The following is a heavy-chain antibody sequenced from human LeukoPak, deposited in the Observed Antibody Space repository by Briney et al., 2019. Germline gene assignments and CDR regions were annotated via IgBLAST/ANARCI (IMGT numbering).Heavy chain of an antibody. CDR2: IIPIFGTA. CDR3: ASGYSYGYSGDY. V-gene: IGHV1-69*05. J-gene: IGHJ4*02. CDR1: GGTFSSYA. D-gene: IGHD5-18*01. Sequence: SVKVSCKASGGTFSSYAISWVRQAPGQGLEWMGRIIPIFGTANYAQKFQGRVTITTDESTSTAYMELSSLRAEDTAVYYCASGYSYGYSGDYWGQGTLVTVSS.